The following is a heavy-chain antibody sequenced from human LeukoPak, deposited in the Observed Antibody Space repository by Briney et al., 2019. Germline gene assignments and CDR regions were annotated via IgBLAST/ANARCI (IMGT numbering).Heavy chain of an antibody. CDR2: ISAYNGNT. CDR1: GYTFTSYG. CDR3: ARERGKYYYDSSGYYDFDY. Sequence: ASVKVSCKASGYTFTSYGISWVRQAPGQGLEWMGWISAYNGNTNYAQKLQGRVTMTTDTSTSTAYMELRSLRSDDTAVYYCARERGKYYYDSSGYYDFDYWGQGTLVTVSS. D-gene: IGHD3-22*01. J-gene: IGHJ4*02. V-gene: IGHV1-18*01.